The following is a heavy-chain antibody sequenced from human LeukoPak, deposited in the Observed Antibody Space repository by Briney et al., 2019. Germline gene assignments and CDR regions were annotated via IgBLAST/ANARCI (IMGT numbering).Heavy chain of an antibody. CDR3: ARGYSSSWNYFDY. V-gene: IGHV4-59*01. Sequence: SETLSLTCTVSGGSISNYWWSWIRQPPGKGLEWIGYVFDSGSTNYNPSLKSRVTISVDTSKKQFSLKLSSVTAADTAVYYCARGYSSSWNYFDYWGQGTLVSVSS. CDR2: VFDSGST. J-gene: IGHJ4*02. CDR1: GGSISNYW. D-gene: IGHD6-13*01.